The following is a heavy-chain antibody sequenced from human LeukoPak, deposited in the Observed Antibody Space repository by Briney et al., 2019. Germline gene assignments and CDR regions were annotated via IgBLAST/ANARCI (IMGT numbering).Heavy chain of an antibody. Sequence: GGSLRLSCAASGFPFSSHWLSWFRQSPGKGLEWVAHISGDGSEKSYLESGVARFTISRDNAWTSQYLQMSGLGAEDSAVYYCASGGGGVFNNWGQGTLVTVSS. CDR3: ASGGGGVFNN. D-gene: IGHD4-23*01. V-gene: IGHV3-7*01. CDR1: GFPFSSHW. CDR2: ISGDGSEK. J-gene: IGHJ4*02.